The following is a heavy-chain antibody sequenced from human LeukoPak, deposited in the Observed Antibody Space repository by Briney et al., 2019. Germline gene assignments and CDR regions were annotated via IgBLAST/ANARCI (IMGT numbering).Heavy chain of an antibody. CDR3: ARGYYYDSSGYSPFDY. Sequence: KPSETLSLTCAVYGGSFSGYYWSWIRQPPGKGLEWIGEINHSGSTNYNPSLKSRVTISVDTSKNQFSLKLSSVTAADTAVYYCARGYYYDSSGYSPFDYWGQGTLVTVSS. CDR2: INHSGST. J-gene: IGHJ4*02. CDR1: GGSFSGYY. V-gene: IGHV4-34*01. D-gene: IGHD3-22*01.